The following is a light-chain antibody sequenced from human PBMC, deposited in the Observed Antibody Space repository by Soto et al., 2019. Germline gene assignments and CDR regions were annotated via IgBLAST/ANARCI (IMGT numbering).Light chain of an antibody. V-gene: IGKV2D-29*01. CDR1: QSLRSINGKTY. CDR3: LQSVQPPLT. J-gene: IGKJ4*01. CDR2: ELS. Sequence: DIVMTQTPLSLSVTPGQSASISCKSSQSLRSINGKTYLYWFMQKPGQPPQLLIYELSNRFSGVPDRFSGSGSGTDFTLKISRVEAEDAGVYYCLQSVQPPLTFGGGTKVEIK.